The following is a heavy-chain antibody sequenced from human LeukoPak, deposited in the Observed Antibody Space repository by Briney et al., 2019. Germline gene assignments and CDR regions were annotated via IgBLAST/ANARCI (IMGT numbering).Heavy chain of an antibody. D-gene: IGHD3-22*01. CDR2: ISGSGGST. V-gene: IGHV3-23*01. Sequence: GGSLRLSCEASGFTFSSYAMSLVRQAPGKELEWVLAISGSGGSTDYADSVKGRFTISRDNSKNTLYLQMNSLRAEDTAVYYCAKATMIVVVMPSDYWGQGTLVTVSS. CDR3: AKATMIVVVMPSDY. J-gene: IGHJ4*02. CDR1: GFTFSSYA.